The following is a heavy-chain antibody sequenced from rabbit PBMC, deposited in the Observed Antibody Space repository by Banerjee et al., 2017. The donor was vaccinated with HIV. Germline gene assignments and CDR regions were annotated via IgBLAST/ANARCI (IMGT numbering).Heavy chain of an antibody. CDR3: ARDETDDAGVIGWNFDL. CDR1: GFSFNNKYV. V-gene: IGHV1S45*01. CDR2: INSNTGNT. Sequence: QEQLEESGGDLVKPEGSLTLTCTASGFSFNNKYVMCWVRQAPGKGLEWIACINSNTGNTVYASWAKGPFTISRTSSTTVTLQMTSLTAADTATYFCARDETDDAGVIGWNFDLWGPGTLVTVS. D-gene: IGHD4-2*01. J-gene: IGHJ4*01.